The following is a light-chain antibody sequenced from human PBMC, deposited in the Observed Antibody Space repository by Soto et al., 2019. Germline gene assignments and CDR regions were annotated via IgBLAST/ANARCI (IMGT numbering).Light chain of an antibody. CDR1: QSFRGL. Sequence: EAVLTQSPVTLSLSPGQRATLSCRASQSFRGLLAWYQQKPGQAPRLLIYDAYNRATGIPPRFSGSGSGTDFTLTISSLEPEDSAVYYCQQRHMWPITFGQGPRLE. V-gene: IGKV3-11*01. CDR3: QQRHMWPIT. CDR2: DAY. J-gene: IGKJ5*01.